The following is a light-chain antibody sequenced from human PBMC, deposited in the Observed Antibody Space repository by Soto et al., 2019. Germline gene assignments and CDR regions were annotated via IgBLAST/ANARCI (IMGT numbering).Light chain of an antibody. Sequence: VLTQPASVPGSPGQSITISCTGTGSDVGGYNYVSWYQQQSGKAPKLMIHEVSNRPSGVSNRFSGSKSGNTASLTISGLQAEDEADYYCSSYTSSRAYVFGIGTKVTVL. CDR3: SSYTSSRAYV. V-gene: IGLV2-14*01. CDR1: GSDVGGYNY. CDR2: EVS. J-gene: IGLJ1*01.